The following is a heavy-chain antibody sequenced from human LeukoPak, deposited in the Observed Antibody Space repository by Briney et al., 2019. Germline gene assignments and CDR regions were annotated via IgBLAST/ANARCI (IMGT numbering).Heavy chain of an antibody. J-gene: IGHJ3*02. CDR2: INPSAGST. CDR3: ARDRVYYYDSSGHGYNAFDI. CDR1: RYTFTSYY. D-gene: IGHD3-22*01. V-gene: IGHV1-46*01. Sequence: ASVKVSCKASRYTFTSYYIHWVRQAPGQGFEWMGLINPSAGSTSYPQKFQGRVTMTRDTSTSTVYMELSSLRSEDTAVYYCARDRVYYYDSSGHGYNAFDIWGQGTMVTVSS.